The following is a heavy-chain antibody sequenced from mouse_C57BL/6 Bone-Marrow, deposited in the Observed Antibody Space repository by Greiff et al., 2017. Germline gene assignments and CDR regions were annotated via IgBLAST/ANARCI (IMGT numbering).Heavy chain of an antibody. CDR1: GFTFSSYG. J-gene: IGHJ2*01. CDR3: ARLDSSGYFDY. Sequence: EVMLVESGGDLVKPGGSLQLSCAASGFTFSSYGMSWVRQTPDKRLAWVATISSGGSYTYYPDSVKGRFTISRDNAKNTLYLQMSSLKSEDTAMYYCARLDSSGYFDYWGQGTTLTVSS. D-gene: IGHD3-2*02. CDR2: ISSGGSYT. V-gene: IGHV5-6*01.